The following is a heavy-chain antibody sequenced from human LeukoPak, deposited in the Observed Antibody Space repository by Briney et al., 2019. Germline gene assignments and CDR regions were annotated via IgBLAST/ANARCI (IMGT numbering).Heavy chain of an antibody. CDR1: GFTFSNYR. CDR2: IDSDGIIT. J-gene: IGHJ4*02. D-gene: IGHD3-16*01. Sequence: GGSLRLSCAVSGFTFSNYRMHWVRQAPGEGLVWVSLIDSDGIITTYADSVKGRFTISRDNAKNTLYLQMNSLRAEDTAVHYCARIGGFNAFDYWGQGTLVTVSS. CDR3: ARIGGFNAFDY. V-gene: IGHV3-74*01.